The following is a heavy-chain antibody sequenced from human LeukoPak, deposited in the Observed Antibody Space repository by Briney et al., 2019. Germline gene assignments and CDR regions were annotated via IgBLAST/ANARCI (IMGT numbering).Heavy chain of an antibody. J-gene: IGHJ6*03. Sequence: ASVKVSCKASGYTFTGYYMHWVRQAPGQGLEWMGRINPNSGGTNYAQKFQGRVTMTRDTSISTAYMELSRLRSDDTAVYYCARGRPADYYYYYYMDVWGKGTTVTISS. CDR1: GYTFTGYY. CDR2: INPNSGGT. V-gene: IGHV1-2*02. CDR3: ARGRPADYYYYYYMDV. D-gene: IGHD1-14*01.